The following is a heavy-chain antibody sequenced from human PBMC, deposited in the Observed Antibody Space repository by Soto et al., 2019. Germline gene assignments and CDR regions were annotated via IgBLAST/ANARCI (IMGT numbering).Heavy chain of an antibody. D-gene: IGHD3-22*01. CDR3: VKGYYDSSGYYIGAFDI. CDR2: ISSNGGST. CDR1: GFTFSSYA. V-gene: IGHV3-64D*08. J-gene: IGHJ3*02. Sequence: PGGSLRLSCSASGFTFSSYAMHWVRQAPGKGLEYVSAISSNGGSTYYADSVKGRFTISRDNSKNTLYLQMSSLRAEDTAVYYCVKGYYDSSGYYIGAFDIWGQGTMVTVSS.